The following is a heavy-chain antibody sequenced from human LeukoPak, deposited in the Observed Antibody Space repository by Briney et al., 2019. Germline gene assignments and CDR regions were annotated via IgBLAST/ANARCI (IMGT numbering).Heavy chain of an antibody. J-gene: IGHJ4*02. Sequence: GGSLRLSCAASGLTFSSYWMSWVRQAPGKGLEWVANIKRDGSEKYYVDSVKGRFTISRDNAKNSLYLQMNSLRAEDTAVYYCAREADSGSSGDYFDYWGQGTLVTVSS. CDR3: AREADSGSSGDYFDY. CDR1: GLTFSSYW. D-gene: IGHD6-6*01. CDR2: IKRDGSEK. V-gene: IGHV3-7*01.